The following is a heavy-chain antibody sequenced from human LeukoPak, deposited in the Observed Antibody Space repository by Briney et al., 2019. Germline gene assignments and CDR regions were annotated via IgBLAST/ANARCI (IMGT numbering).Heavy chain of an antibody. CDR3: ARVYYYDSSGYYHFDY. J-gene: IGHJ4*02. CDR1: GGTFSRYA. V-gene: IGHV1-69*04. D-gene: IGHD3-22*01. Sequence: SVKVSCKASGGTFSRYAISWVRQAPGQGLEWMGRIIPILGIANYAQKFQGRVTITADKSTSTAYMELRSLRSDDTAVYYCARVYYYDSSGYYHFDYWGQGTLVTVSS. CDR2: IIPILGIA.